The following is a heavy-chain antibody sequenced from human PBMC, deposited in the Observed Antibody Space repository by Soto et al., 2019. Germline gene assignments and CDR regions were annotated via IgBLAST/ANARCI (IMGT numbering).Heavy chain of an antibody. V-gene: IGHV4-34*01. CDR1: GWSFSRYN. CDR3: ARGPKPLRLGFGV. CDR2: FNHSGST. D-gene: IGHD3-10*01. J-gene: IGHJ6*04. Sequence: PAEPLALTDSVYGWSFSRYNWKWIRQPPGKGLEWIGEFNHSGSTNYNPSLKRRVTISVDTSKHQFSLKLSSVTAADTAVYYCARGPKPLRLGFGVWGKGTTVTVSS.